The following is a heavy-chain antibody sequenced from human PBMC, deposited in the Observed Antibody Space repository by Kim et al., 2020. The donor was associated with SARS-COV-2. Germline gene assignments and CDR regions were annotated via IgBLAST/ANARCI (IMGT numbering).Heavy chain of an antibody. CDR2: ISSSSSTI. CDR1: GFTFSSYS. Sequence: GGSLRLSCAASGFTFSSYSMNWVRQAPGKGLEWVSYISSSSSTIYYADSVKGRFTISRDNAKNSLYLQMNSLRDEDTAVYYCARTLPRVGIFKHNAPGYFDYWGQGTLVTVSS. D-gene: IGHD3-3*01. V-gene: IGHV3-48*02. J-gene: IGHJ4*02. CDR3: ARTLPRVGIFKHNAPGYFDY.